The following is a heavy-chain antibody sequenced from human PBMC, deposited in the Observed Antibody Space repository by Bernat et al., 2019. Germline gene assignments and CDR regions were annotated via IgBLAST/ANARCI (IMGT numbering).Heavy chain of an antibody. Sequence: QLQLQESGSGLVKPSQTLSLTSAVSGGSISSGGYSWSWIRQPPGKGLEWIGYIYHSGSTYYNPSLKSRVTISVDRSKNQFSLKLSSVTAADTAVYYCARRTYYYDSSGYYVFDYWGQGTLVTVSS. CDR1: GGSISSGGYS. CDR3: ARRTYYYDSSGYYVFDY. D-gene: IGHD3-22*01. J-gene: IGHJ4*02. V-gene: IGHV4-30-2*01. CDR2: IYHSGST.